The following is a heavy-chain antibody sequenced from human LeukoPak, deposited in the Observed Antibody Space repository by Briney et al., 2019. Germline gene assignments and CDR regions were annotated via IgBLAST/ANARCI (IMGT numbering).Heavy chain of an antibody. J-gene: IGHJ6*03. CDR3: ARVFSRDYVDYYYYYMDV. Sequence: SQTLSLTCTVSGGSISSGSYYWSWIRQPAGKGLEWIGRIYTSGSTNYNPSLKSRVTISVDTSKNQFSLKLSSVTAADTAVYYCARVFSRDYVDYYYYYMDVWGKGTTVTVSS. CDR1: GGSISSGSYY. V-gene: IGHV4-61*02. D-gene: IGHD4-17*01. CDR2: IYTSGST.